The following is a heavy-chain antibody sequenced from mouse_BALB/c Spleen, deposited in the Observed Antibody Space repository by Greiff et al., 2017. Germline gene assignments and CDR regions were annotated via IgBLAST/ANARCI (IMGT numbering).Heavy chain of an antibody. CDR1: GYTFTSYT. Sequence: VQLQQPAAELARPGASVKMSCKASGYTFTSYTMHWVKQRPGQGLEWIGYINPSSGYTEYNQKFKDKTTLTADKSSSTAYMQLSSLTSEDSAVYYCARWDYDYFDYWGQGTTLTVSS. V-gene: IGHV1-4*02. CDR2: INPSSGYT. J-gene: IGHJ2*01. CDR3: ARWDYDYFDY. D-gene: IGHD2-4*01.